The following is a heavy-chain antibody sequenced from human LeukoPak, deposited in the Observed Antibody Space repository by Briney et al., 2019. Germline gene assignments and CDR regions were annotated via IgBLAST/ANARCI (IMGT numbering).Heavy chain of an antibody. V-gene: IGHV3-21*01. CDR2: ISSSSSYI. CDR1: GFTFSSYS. CDR3: ARDYDYVWWSYRYIYFVY. Sequence: GGSLRLSCAASGFTFSSYSMNWVRQAPGKGVEGVSSISSSSSYIYYADSVKGRFTISRDNDKHSLYLQMNSLRDGDTAVYYCARDYDYVWWSYRYIYFVYWGQGTLVTVSS. D-gene: IGHD3-16*02. J-gene: IGHJ4*02.